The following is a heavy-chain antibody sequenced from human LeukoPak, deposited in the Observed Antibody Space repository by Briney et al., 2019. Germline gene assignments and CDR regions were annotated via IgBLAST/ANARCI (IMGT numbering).Heavy chain of an antibody. D-gene: IGHD2/OR15-2a*01. CDR2: INAGNSNT. J-gene: IGHJ3*02. CDR1: GYTFTSYA. Sequence: ASVNVSCKASGYTFTSYAMHWVRQAPGQRLEWMGWINAGNSNTKYSQKFQGRVTITRDTSASTAYMELSSLRPEDTAVYYCARTVENISPLDGHDAFDIWGQGTMVTVSS. V-gene: IGHV1-3*01. CDR3: ARTVENISPLDGHDAFDI.